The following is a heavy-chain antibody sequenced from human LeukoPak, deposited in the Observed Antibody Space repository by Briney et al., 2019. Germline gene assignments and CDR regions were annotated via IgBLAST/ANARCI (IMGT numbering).Heavy chain of an antibody. V-gene: IGHV1-69*06. CDR2: IIPIFGTA. Sequence: SVKVSCNASGGTFSSYAISWVRQAPGQGLEWMGGIIPIFGTANYAQKFQGRVTITADKSTGTAYMELSSLRSEDTAVYYCASRAPAAMRNYYYMDVWGKGTTVTVSS. J-gene: IGHJ6*03. CDR1: GGTFSSYA. CDR3: ASRAPAAMRNYYYMDV. D-gene: IGHD2-2*01.